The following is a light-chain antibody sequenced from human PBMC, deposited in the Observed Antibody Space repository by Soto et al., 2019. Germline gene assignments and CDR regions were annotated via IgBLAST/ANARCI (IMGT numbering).Light chain of an antibody. V-gene: IGKV3-15*01. CDR3: XXXNNWPPIT. CDR1: QSVSSN. CDR2: GAS. J-gene: IGKJ5*01. Sequence: EIVMTQSPATLSVSPGERATLSCRASQSVSSNLAWYQQKPGQAPRLLIYGASTRATGIPARFSGSGSGTXXXXXXXXXXXEDXXXXXCXXXNNWPPITFGQGTRLEIK.